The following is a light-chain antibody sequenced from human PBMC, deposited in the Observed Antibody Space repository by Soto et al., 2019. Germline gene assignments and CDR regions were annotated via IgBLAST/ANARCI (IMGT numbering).Light chain of an antibody. V-gene: IGKV3-15*01. CDR3: PHYDDWPET. CDR1: QNVRCN. CDR2: GAS. Sequence: DIVRTQSPATLSVSPGERATLSCRASQNVRCNLAWYQQKPGHAPRLLIYGASTRATVIPARFSGRGFGTEFILTIRSLKSAEFAVYYCPHYDDWPETFGQGTQVEI. J-gene: IGKJ1*01.